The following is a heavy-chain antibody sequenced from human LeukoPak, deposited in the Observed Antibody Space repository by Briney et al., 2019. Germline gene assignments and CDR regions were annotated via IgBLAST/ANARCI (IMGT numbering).Heavy chain of an antibody. CDR1: GYTLTDYY. CDR2: MNPNRGDT. V-gene: IGHV1-2*02. J-gene: IGHJ6*02. Sequence: GASVKVSCKASGYTLTDYYIHWVRQAPGQGLEWMGWMNPNRGDTNSAQSFQGRVTMTRETSVSTAYMELSRLRFDDTAVYYCARVRRYYYGMDVWGQGTTVTVSS. CDR3: ARVRRYYYGMDV.